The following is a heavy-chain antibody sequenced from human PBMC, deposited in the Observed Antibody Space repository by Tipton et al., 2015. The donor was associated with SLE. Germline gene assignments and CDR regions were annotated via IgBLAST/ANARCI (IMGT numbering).Heavy chain of an antibody. CDR3: ARDCGGSDAFDI. D-gene: IGHD2-21*01. J-gene: IGHJ3*02. Sequence: TLSLTCTVSGGPISSSSYYWGWIRQPPGKGLEWIGSIYYSGSTYYNPSLKSRVTISVDTSKNQFSLKLSSVTAADTAVYYCARDCGGSDAFDIWGQGTMVTVSS. V-gene: IGHV4-39*07. CDR2: IYYSGST. CDR1: GGPISSSSYY.